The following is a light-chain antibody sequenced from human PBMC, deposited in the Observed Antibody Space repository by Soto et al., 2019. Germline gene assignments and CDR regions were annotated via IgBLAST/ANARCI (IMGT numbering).Light chain of an antibody. Sequence: DIQMTQSPSTLSGSVGDRVTITCRASQTISSWLAWYQQKPGKAPKLLIYKASTLKSGVPSRFSGNVSGTDFTLTISSLQPEDFATYYCQQTYTTPEITFGQGTRLEIK. CDR2: KAS. CDR3: QQTYTTPEIT. CDR1: QTISSW. V-gene: IGKV1-5*03. J-gene: IGKJ5*01.